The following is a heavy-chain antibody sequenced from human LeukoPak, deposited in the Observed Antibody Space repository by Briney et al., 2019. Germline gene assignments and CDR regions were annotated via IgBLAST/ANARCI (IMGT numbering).Heavy chain of an antibody. Sequence: GGSLRLSCAASGFTFSSYRMNWVRQAPGKGLEWVSYISSSSSTIYYADSVKGRFTISRDNAKNSLYLQMNSLRAEDTAVYYCARVPYYDSSGPSLDDYWGQGTLVTVSS. D-gene: IGHD3-22*01. J-gene: IGHJ4*02. CDR3: ARVPYYDSSGPSLDDY. CDR2: ISSSSSTI. V-gene: IGHV3-48*01. CDR1: GFTFSSYR.